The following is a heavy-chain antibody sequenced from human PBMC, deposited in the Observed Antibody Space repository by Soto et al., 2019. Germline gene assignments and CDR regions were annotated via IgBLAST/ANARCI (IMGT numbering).Heavy chain of an antibody. CDR1: GFTFSSYW. J-gene: IGHJ6*03. Sequence: HPGGSLRLSCAASGFTFSSYWMSWVRQAPGKGLEWVANIKQDGSEKYYVDSVKGRFTISRDNAKNSLYLQMNSLRAEDTAVYYCARDMIGYWYDILTCYYDFVGRPAGYYYMDVWGKGTTVTVAS. CDR3: ARDMIGYWYDILTCYYDFVGRPAGYYYMDV. D-gene: IGHD3-9*01. V-gene: IGHV3-7*01. CDR2: IKQDGSEK.